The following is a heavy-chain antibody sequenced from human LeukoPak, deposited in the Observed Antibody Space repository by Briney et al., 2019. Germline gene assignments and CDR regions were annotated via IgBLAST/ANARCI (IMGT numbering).Heavy chain of an antibody. Sequence: SETLSLTCGVYGESFSSYYWSWIRQPPGKGLEWIGEINHSGSTNYNPSLKSRLTISVDASKNQFSLRLSSVTAADTAVYYCARELPSPNDHHYFDYWGQGTLVTVSS. D-gene: IGHD1-1*01. CDR1: GESFSSYY. J-gene: IGHJ4*02. V-gene: IGHV4-34*01. CDR3: ARELPSPNDHHYFDY. CDR2: INHSGST.